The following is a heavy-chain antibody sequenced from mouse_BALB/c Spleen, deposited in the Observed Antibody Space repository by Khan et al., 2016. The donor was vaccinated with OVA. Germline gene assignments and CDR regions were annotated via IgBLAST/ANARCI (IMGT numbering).Heavy chain of an antibody. J-gene: IGHJ4*01. CDR1: GFSLNGYG. Sequence: QVQLKQSGPGLVAPSQSLSITCTVSGFSLNGYGVNWVRRPPGKGLEWLGMIWGDGSTDYNSPLKSRLSISKDKSKSQVFFKMHILQADDKAMYSCARAYYGNYREAMDYWGEGTSVTVSS. CDR2: IWGDGST. D-gene: IGHD2-10*01. CDR3: ARAYYGNYREAMDY. V-gene: IGHV2-6-7*01.